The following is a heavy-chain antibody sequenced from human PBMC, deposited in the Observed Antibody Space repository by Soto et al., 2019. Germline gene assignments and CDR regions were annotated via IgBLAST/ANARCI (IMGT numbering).Heavy chain of an antibody. CDR1: GFTFTSSA. D-gene: IGHD5-18*01. CDR2: IVVGSGNT. CDR3: AAALVDTAMVYYYYGMDV. J-gene: IGHJ6*02. Sequence: ASVKVSCKASGFTFTSSAMQWVRQARGQRLEWIGWIVVGSGNTNYAQKFQERVTITRDMSTSTAYMELSSLRSEDTAVYYCAAALVDTAMVYYYYGMDVWGQGTTVTVSS. V-gene: IGHV1-58*02.